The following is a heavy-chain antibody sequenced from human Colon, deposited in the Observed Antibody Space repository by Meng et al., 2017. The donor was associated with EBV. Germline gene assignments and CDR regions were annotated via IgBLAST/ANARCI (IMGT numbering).Heavy chain of an antibody. J-gene: IGHJ4*02. V-gene: IGHV4-30-4*01. CDR1: GGSISSGDYY. D-gene: IGHD5-18*01. Sequence: VQLQGSGPGLVKPSQPPFLTCTGFGGSISSGDYYWSWIRQPPGKGLEWIGYIYYSGSTYYNPSLKSRVTISIDTSKNQFSLSLTSVTAADTAIYYCARGIQIWHEIDYWGQGTLVTVSS. CDR2: IYYSGST. CDR3: ARGIQIWHEIDY.